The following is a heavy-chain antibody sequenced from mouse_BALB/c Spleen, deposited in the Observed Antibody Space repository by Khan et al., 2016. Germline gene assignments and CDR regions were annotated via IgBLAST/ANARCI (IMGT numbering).Heavy chain of an antibody. J-gene: IGHJ2*01. CDR2: INTETGEP. V-gene: IGHV9-2-1*01. CDR3: AREQEDYFDY. Sequence: QIQLVQSGPELKKPGETVKISCKASGYTFTDYSMHWVKQAPGKGLKWMGWINTETGEPTYADDFKGRFAFSLKTSASTAYLQINNLKNEDTATYFCAREQEDYFDYWGQGTTLTVSS. CDR1: GYTFTDYS.